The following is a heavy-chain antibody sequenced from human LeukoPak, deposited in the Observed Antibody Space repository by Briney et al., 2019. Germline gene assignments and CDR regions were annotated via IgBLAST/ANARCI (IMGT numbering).Heavy chain of an antibody. CDR2: IIPIFGTA. Sequence: SVKVSCKASGGTFSSYAISWVRQAPGQGLEWMGGIIPIFGTANYAQKFQGRVTITADESTGTAYMELSCLRSEDTAVYYCARGYYYDYYYYYGMDVWGQGTTVTVSS. V-gene: IGHV1-69*13. CDR3: ARGYYYDYYYYYGMDV. D-gene: IGHD3-10*01. CDR1: GGTFSSYA. J-gene: IGHJ6*02.